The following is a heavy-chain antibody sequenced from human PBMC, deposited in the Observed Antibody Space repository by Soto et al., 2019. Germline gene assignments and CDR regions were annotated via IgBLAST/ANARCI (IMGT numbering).Heavy chain of an antibody. CDR2: ISYDGSNK. CDR3: ARDPGYCSGGSCYPFDY. V-gene: IGHV3-30-3*01. J-gene: IGHJ4*02. CDR1: GXTFSSYA. D-gene: IGHD2-15*01. Sequence: LRLSFAASGXTFSSYAMHWVRQAPGKGLEWVAVISYDGSNKYYADSVKGRFTISRDNSKNTLYLQMNSLRAEDTAVYYCARDPGYCSGGSCYPFDYWGQGTLVTVSS.